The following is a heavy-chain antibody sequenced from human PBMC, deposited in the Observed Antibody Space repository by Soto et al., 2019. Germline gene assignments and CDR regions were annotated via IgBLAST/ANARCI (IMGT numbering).Heavy chain of an antibody. J-gene: IGHJ4*02. V-gene: IGHV1-3*01. CDR2: INAGNGNT. CDR3: ARSIVVVTVLDY. CDR1: GYTFTSYA. Sequence: ASVKVSCKASGYTFTSYAMHWVRQAPGQRLEWMGWINAGNGNTKYSQKFQGRVTITRDTSASTAYMELSSLRSEDTAVYYCARSIVVVTVLDYWGQGTLVTVS. D-gene: IGHD2-21*02.